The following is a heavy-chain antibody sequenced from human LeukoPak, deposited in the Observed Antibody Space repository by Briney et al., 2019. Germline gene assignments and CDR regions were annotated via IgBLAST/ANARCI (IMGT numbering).Heavy chain of an antibody. Sequence: SETLSLTCAVSGGSISSGSYYWSWIRQPAGKGLEWIGRIYTSGSTNYNPSLKSRVTISVDTSKNQFSLKLSSVTAADTAVYYCARSAGSHRTPTDAFDIWAKGQWSPSLQ. D-gene: IGHD1-14*01. CDR3: ARSAGSHRTPTDAFDI. J-gene: IGHJ3*02. CDR1: GGSISSGSYY. V-gene: IGHV4-61*02. CDR2: IYTSGST.